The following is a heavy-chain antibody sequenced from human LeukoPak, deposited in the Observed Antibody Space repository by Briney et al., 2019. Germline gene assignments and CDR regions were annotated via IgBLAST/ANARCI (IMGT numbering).Heavy chain of an antibody. V-gene: IGHV3-30*01. CDR3: ARDEGGSYYLDY. Sequence: PGGSLRLSCAASGVTFSSYAMHWVRQAPGKGLEWVAVISYDGSNKYYADSVKGRFTISRDNSKNTLYLQMNSLRAEDTAVYYCARDEGGSYYLDYWGQGTLVTVSS. D-gene: IGHD1-26*01. J-gene: IGHJ4*02. CDR2: ISYDGSNK. CDR1: GVTFSSYA.